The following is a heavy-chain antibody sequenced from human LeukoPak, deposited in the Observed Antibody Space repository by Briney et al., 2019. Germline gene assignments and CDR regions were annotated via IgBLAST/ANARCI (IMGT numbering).Heavy chain of an antibody. Sequence: PGGSLRLSCAASGFTFSSYGMNWVRQAPGKRLEWVSYISSSTSTIHYADSVRGRFTISRDNAKNSLYLQMSSLRAEDTAVYYCARGRGFDGYYGSGIWGQGTLVTVSS. J-gene: IGHJ4*02. CDR3: ARGRGFDGYYGSGI. CDR2: ISSSTSTI. D-gene: IGHD3-10*01. V-gene: IGHV3-48*01. CDR1: GFTFSSYG.